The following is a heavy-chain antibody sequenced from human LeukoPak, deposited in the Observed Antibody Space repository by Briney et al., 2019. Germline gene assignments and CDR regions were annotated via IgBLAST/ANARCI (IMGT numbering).Heavy chain of an antibody. Sequence: ASVKVSCKASGYTFTGYYMHWVRQAPGQGLEWMGWINPNSGGTNYAQKFQGRVTMTRDTPISTAYMELSRLRSDDTAVYYCARDTAYTAMASDDAFDIWGQGTMVTVSS. V-gene: IGHV1-2*02. CDR3: ARDTAYTAMASDDAFDI. D-gene: IGHD5-18*01. CDR2: INPNSGGT. CDR1: GYTFTGYY. J-gene: IGHJ3*02.